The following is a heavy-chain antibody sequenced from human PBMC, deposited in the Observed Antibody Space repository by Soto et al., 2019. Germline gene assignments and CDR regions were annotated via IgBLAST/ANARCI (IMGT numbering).Heavy chain of an antibody. V-gene: IGHV1-3*01. J-gene: IGHJ4*02. D-gene: IGHD6-19*01. CDR2: INAGNGNT. Sequence: ASVKVSCKASGYTFTSYAMHWVRQAPGQKLEWMGWINAGNGNTKYSQKFQGRVTITRDTSASSAYMELSSLRSEDTAVYYCARVARIAVAGLDYWGEGTLVTVSS. CDR1: GYTFTSYA. CDR3: ARVARIAVAGLDY.